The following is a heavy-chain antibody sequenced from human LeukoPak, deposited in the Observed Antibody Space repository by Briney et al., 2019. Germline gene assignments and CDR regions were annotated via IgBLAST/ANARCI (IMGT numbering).Heavy chain of an antibody. CDR2: IKQDGSEK. CDR3: AREGDISVITYAY. D-gene: IGHD5-12*01. Sequence: GGSLRLSCAASGFTFSSFWMNRLRQAPGKGLEWVANIKQDGSEKYYADSVKGRFTISRDNAKNSLFLQMNSLKAEDTAVYYCAREGDISVITYAYWGQGPLVSVSS. V-gene: IGHV3-7*01. J-gene: IGHJ4*02. CDR1: GFTFSSFW.